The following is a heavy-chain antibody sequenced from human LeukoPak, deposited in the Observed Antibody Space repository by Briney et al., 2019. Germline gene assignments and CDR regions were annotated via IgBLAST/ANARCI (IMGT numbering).Heavy chain of an antibody. CDR3: ARHKYGAGWFDP. D-gene: IGHD4-17*01. CDR2: IYYSGRT. Sequence: SETLSLTCTVSGGSISSYYWSWIRQPPGKGLEWIGYIYYSGRTNYNPSLKSRLTISVDTSKNQFSLKLSSVTAADTAVYYCARHKYGAGWFDPWGQGTLVTVSS. J-gene: IGHJ5*02. CDR1: GGSISSYY. V-gene: IGHV4-59*08.